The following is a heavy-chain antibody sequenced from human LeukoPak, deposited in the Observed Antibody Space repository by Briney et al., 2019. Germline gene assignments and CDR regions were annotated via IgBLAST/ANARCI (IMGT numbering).Heavy chain of an antibody. CDR3: ARGPHYGSGSYGYFDY. Sequence: PGGSLRLSCAASGFTFSSYAMHWVRQAPGKGLEWVAVISYDGSNKYYADSVKGRFTISRDNSKNTLYLQMNSLRAEDTAVYYCARGPHYGSGSYGYFDYWGQGTLVTVSS. CDR2: ISYDGSNK. J-gene: IGHJ4*02. D-gene: IGHD3-10*01. V-gene: IGHV3-30-3*01. CDR1: GFTFSSYA.